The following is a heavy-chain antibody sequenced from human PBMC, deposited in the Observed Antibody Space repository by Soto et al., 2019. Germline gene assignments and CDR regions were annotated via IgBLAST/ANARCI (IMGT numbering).Heavy chain of an antibody. D-gene: IGHD3-10*01. Sequence: SQTLSLTCAISGDSVSSNSAAWNWIRQSPSRGLEWLGRTYYRSKWYNDYAVSVKSRITINPDTSKNQFSLQLNSVTPEDTAVYYCARATRITMVRGVRKDEAFDIWGQGTMVTVSS. CDR2: TYYRSKWYN. V-gene: IGHV6-1*01. CDR3: ARATRITMVRGVRKDEAFDI. J-gene: IGHJ3*02. CDR1: GDSVSSNSAA.